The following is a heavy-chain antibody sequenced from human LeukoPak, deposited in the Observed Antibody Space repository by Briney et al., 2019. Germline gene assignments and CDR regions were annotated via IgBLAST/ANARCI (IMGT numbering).Heavy chain of an antibody. J-gene: IGHJ4*02. D-gene: IGHD1-7*01. CDR2: ISGSGGST. Sequence: GGSLRLSCAASGFTFSSYAMSWVRQAPGKGLEWVSCISGSGGSTYYAGSVKGRFTISRDNSKNTLYLQMNSLRAEDTAVYYCAKDVTNYRTPLDYWGQGTLVTVSS. V-gene: IGHV3-23*01. CDR1: GFTFSSYA. CDR3: AKDVTNYRTPLDY.